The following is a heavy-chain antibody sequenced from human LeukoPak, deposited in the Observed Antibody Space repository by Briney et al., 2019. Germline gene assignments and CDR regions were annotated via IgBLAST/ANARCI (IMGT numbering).Heavy chain of an antibody. Sequence: PSETLSLTCAAYGGSFSGYYWSWIRQPPGKGLEWIGEINHSGSTNYNPSLKSRVTISVDTSKNQFSLKLSSVTAADTAVYYCARREYDFWSGYYYYYGMDVWGQGTTVTVSS. CDR1: GGSFSGYY. D-gene: IGHD3-3*01. CDR3: ARREYDFWSGYYYYYGMDV. CDR2: INHSGST. V-gene: IGHV4-34*01. J-gene: IGHJ6*02.